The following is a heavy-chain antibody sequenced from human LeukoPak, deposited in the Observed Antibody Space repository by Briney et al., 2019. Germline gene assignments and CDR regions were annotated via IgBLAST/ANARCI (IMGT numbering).Heavy chain of an antibody. CDR2: IYTSGST. D-gene: IGHD6-13*01. Sequence: SEALSPTCTVSGGSISSGVNYWSWIRQPAGKGLEWIGRIYTSGSTNYNPSLKSQVTMSVDTSKNQFSLKLSSVTAADTAVYYCTRAAAGPFGGWGQGTLVTVSS. CDR1: GGSISSGVNY. V-gene: IGHV4-61*02. CDR3: TRAAAGPFGG. J-gene: IGHJ4*02.